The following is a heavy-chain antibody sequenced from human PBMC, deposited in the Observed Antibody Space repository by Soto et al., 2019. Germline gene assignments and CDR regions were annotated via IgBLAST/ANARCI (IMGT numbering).Heavy chain of an antibody. J-gene: IGHJ6*02. CDR3: ARDEGSRNSYYSYYYGMDV. V-gene: IGHV1-18*01. D-gene: IGHD3-10*01. CDR2: ISGYNGNT. Sequence: QVQLVQSGAEVKKPGASVKVSCKTSGYTFTSYGISWVRQAPGQGLEWMGWISGYNGNTNYAQKFQGRVTMTTDTSTSTAYMELRSLRSDDTAVYYCARDEGSRNSYYSYYYGMDVWGQGTTVTVSS. CDR1: GYTFTSYG.